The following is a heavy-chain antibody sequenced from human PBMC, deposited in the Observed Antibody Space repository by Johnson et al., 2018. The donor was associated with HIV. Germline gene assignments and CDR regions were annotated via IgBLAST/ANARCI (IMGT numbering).Heavy chain of an antibody. CDR2: ISFDGGAI. CDR1: RFSFDDYA. CDR3: AKAHGFGEFMIAFDI. D-gene: IGHD3-10*01. Sequence: QVQLVESGGGLVQPGRSLRLSCIASRFSFDDYAMHWVRQAPGKGLEWVAVISFDGGAIYYADSVEGRFPISRDNSKNTLYLQMNSLRAEDTAVYYCAKAHGFGEFMIAFDIWGQGTMVTVSS. J-gene: IGHJ3*02. V-gene: IGHV3-30-3*01.